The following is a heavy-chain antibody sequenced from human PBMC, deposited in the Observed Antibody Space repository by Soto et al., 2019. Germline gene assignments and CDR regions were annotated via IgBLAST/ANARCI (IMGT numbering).Heavy chain of an antibody. CDR2: IIPIFGTA. J-gene: IGHJ6*02. Sequence: QVQLVQSGAEVKKPGSSVKVSCKASGGTFSSYAISWVRQAPGQGLEWMGGIIPIFGTANYAQKFQGRVTITADESTSTAYMELSSLRSEDTAVYYCATVRGRIQLSLYYYYGMDVWGQGTTVTVSS. V-gene: IGHV1-69*12. CDR1: GGTFSSYA. CDR3: ATVRGRIQLSLYYYYGMDV. D-gene: IGHD5-18*01.